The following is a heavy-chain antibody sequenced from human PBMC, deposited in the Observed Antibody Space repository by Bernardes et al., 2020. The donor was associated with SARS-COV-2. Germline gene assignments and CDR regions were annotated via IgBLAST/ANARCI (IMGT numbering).Heavy chain of an antibody. D-gene: IGHD5-18*01. CDR2: ITRDGTT. J-gene: IGHJ4*02. CDR1: GLTFSTYT. Sequence: GGSLRLSCAASGLTFSTYTISWVRQAPGKGLEWVSAITRDGTTYFIDSEKGRFTISRDNSRSTVYLQLNSLRADDTVVYYCAKWGGYGDSWGQGTLVAVS. V-gene: IGHV3-23*01. CDR3: AKWGGYGDS.